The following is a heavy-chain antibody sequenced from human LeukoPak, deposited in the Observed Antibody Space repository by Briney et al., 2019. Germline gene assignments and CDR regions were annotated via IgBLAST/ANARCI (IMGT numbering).Heavy chain of an antibody. CDR3: ARNQGGFLRGYFGE. CDR1: GFTFSDYY. Sequence: PGGSLRLSCAASGFTFSDYYMSWIRQAPGKGLEWVSYISSSGSTIYYADSVKGRFTISRDNAKNSLYLQMNSLRAEDTAGYYWARNQGGFLRGYFGEWGQGTLVTVSS. V-gene: IGHV3-11*01. CDR2: ISSSGSTI. D-gene: IGHD3-3*01. J-gene: IGHJ4*02.